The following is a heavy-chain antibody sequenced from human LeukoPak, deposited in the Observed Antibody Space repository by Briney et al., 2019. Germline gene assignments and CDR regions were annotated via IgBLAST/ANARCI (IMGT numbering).Heavy chain of an antibody. V-gene: IGHV4-39*07. J-gene: IGHJ3*02. CDR1: GGSISSSSYY. Sequence: SETLSLTYTVSGGSISSSSYYWGWIRQPPGKGLEWIGSIYHSGSTYYNPSLKSRVTISVDTSKNQFSLKLSSVTAADTAVYYCARVSPIMITFGGVPHKGAFDIWGQGTMVTVSS. CDR2: IYHSGST. CDR3: ARVSPIMITFGGVPHKGAFDI. D-gene: IGHD3-16*01.